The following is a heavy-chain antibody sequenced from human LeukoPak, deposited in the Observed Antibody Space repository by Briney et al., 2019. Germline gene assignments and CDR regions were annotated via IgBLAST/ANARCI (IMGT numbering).Heavy chain of an antibody. CDR3: ARDFSYYGMDV. V-gene: IGHV3-53*01. CDR1: GFTVSSNY. Sequence: GGSLRFSCAASGFTVSSNYMSWVRQAPGKGLEWVSVIYSGGSTYYADSVKGRFTISRDNSKNTLYLQMNSLRAEDTAVYYCARDFSYYGMDVWGQGTTVTVSS. CDR2: IYSGGST. J-gene: IGHJ6*02.